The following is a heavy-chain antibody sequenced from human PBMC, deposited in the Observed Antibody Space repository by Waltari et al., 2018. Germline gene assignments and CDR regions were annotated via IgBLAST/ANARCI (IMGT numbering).Heavy chain of an antibody. CDR3: AREGDIGVNRGTYGLDV. J-gene: IGHJ6*02. D-gene: IGHD2-15*01. CDR1: GGSISSDKYY. CDR2: IHSRGST. V-gene: IGHV4-61*02. Sequence: QVQLQESGPGLVKPSQTLSLTCAVSGGSISSDKYYWAWIRQPAGKAWEWTGRIHSRGSTDVIPSLKSRVTIPFDTSKNQFSLKLTSVTAADAAVYYCAREGDIGVNRGTYGLDVWGQGTTVTVSS.